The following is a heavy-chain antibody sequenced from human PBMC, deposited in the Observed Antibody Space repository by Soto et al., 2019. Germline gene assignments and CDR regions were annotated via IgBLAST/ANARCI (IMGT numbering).Heavy chain of an antibody. CDR2: ISPSNGQT. J-gene: IGHJ4*02. CDR3: ARVIMIFGVANLGSYFDY. CDR1: GYTFNNFG. D-gene: IGHD3-3*01. V-gene: IGHV1-18*01. Sequence: ASVKVSCKASGYTFNNFGLSWVRQAPGQGLEWMGWISPSNGQTIYAQNFQGRVTMTTDTSTATAHMELRSLISDDTAVYYCARVIMIFGVANLGSYFDYWGQGTRVTVSS.